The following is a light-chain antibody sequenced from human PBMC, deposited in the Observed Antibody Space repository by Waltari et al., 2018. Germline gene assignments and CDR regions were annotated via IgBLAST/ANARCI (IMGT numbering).Light chain of an antibody. CDR3: SSYTSSSTVV. Sequence: QSALTQPASVSGSPGQSITISCTGTSSDVGGYNYVSWYKQHPGKAPKLMIYEVSNQPSGVSNRFSGSKSCNTASLTISGLQAEDEAYYYCSSYTSSSTVVFGGGTKLTVL. CDR2: EVS. V-gene: IGLV2-14*01. CDR1: SSDVGGYNY. J-gene: IGLJ2*01.